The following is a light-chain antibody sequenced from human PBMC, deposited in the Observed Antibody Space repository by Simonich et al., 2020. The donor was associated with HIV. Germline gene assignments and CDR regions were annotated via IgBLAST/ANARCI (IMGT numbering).Light chain of an antibody. Sequence: DIVMTQSPDSLAVSLGERATINCKSSQSVLYSSNNKNYLACYQQKPGQPPKLLIYWASTRESGVPDRFSGSGSGTDFTLTISSLQAEEVAVYYCQQYYSTPLTFGGGTKVEIK. CDR1: QSVLYSSNNKNY. J-gene: IGKJ4*01. CDR2: WAS. V-gene: IGKV4-1*01. CDR3: QQYYSTPLT.